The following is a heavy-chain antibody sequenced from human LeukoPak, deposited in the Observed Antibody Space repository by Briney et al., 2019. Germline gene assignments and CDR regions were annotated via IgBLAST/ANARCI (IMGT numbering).Heavy chain of an antibody. CDR2: IKHDGSEK. J-gene: IGHJ4*02. CDR3: ARDRDYYNYFEY. D-gene: IGHD3-10*01. Sequence: PGGSLRLSCAASGFTLSRYWMSWVRQAPGKGLEWVANIKHDGSEKYYVDSVKGRFTISRDNAKNSLYLQINSLRGEDTAVYYCARDRDYYNYFEYWGQGTLVTVSS. V-gene: IGHV3-7*04. CDR1: GFTLSRYW.